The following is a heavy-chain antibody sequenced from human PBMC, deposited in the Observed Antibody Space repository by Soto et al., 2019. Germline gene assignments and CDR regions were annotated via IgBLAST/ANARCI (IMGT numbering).Heavy chain of an antibody. CDR3: AATGTTFLVYYGMDV. D-gene: IGHD4-17*01. V-gene: IGHV1-69*12. J-gene: IGHJ6*02. CDR1: GDTFSSYA. Sequence: QVQLVQSGAEVKKPGSSVKVSCKASGDTFSSYAISWVRQAPGQGLEWRGGIIPIFGTANYAQKFQGRVTTTADESTSTAYMELSSLRSEDTAVYYCAATGTTFLVYYGMDVWGQGTTVTVSS. CDR2: IIPIFGTA.